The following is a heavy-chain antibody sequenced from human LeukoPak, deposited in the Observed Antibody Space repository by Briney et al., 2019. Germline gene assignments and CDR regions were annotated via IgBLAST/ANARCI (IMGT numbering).Heavy chain of an antibody. D-gene: IGHD5-18*01. Sequence: GGSLRLSCAASGFTFSSYEMNWVRQAPGKGLEWVSSISSSSSYIYYADSVKGRFTISRDNAKNSLYLQMNSLRAEDTAVYYCARDHPAAQLWVFDYWGQGTLVTVSS. J-gene: IGHJ4*02. CDR1: GFTFSSYE. V-gene: IGHV3-21*01. CDR3: ARDHPAAQLWVFDY. CDR2: ISSSSSYI.